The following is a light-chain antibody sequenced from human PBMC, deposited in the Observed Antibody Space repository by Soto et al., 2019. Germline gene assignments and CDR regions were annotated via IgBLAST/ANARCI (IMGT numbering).Light chain of an antibody. Sequence: TQSPSSPSASVGDRVTITCRASQGISNYLAWYQQKPGQAPRLLIYDASSRATGIPDRFSGGGSGTDFTLTISRLEPEDFAVYYCQQFSSYPLTFGGGTKVDIK. CDR1: QGISNY. V-gene: IGKV3-20*01. CDR2: DAS. CDR3: QQFSSYPLT. J-gene: IGKJ4*01.